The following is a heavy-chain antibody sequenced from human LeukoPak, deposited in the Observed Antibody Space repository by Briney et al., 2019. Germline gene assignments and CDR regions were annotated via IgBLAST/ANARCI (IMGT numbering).Heavy chain of an antibody. CDR3: TRLQIAVAGPNWFDP. Sequence: GGSLRLSCAASGFVFHNFGMHWVRQAPGKGLEWVANIKQDGSVQFYMDSLKGRFSVSRDNAKNSLYLQMNGLRVEDTAVYYCTRLQIAVAGPNWFDPWGQGTLVTVSS. J-gene: IGHJ5*02. V-gene: IGHV3-7*01. CDR1: GFVFHNFG. CDR2: IKQDGSVQ. D-gene: IGHD6-19*01.